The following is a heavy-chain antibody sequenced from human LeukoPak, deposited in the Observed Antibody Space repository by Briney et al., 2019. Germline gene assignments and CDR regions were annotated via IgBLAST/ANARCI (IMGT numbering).Heavy chain of an antibody. D-gene: IGHD4-11*01. Sequence: ASVKVSCKASGGTFSSYAISWVRQAPGQGLEWMGGIIPIFGTANYAQKFQGRVTITADESTSAAYMELSSLRSEDTAVYYCARCVNPINYDYYYYYMDVWGKGTTVTVSS. J-gene: IGHJ6*03. CDR1: GGTFSSYA. V-gene: IGHV1-69*13. CDR2: IIPIFGTA. CDR3: ARCVNPINYDYYYYYMDV.